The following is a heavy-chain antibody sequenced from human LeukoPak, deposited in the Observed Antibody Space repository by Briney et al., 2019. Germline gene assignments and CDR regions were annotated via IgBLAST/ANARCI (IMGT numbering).Heavy chain of an antibody. Sequence: GGSLRLSCAASGFTFSTYPMTWVRLAPGKGREWVANIRSDTDDTYYGDSVKGRFTISRDNGKNSLYLQMNSRRAEGTAVYYCARDNDWAFDHWGQGTLVTVSS. J-gene: IGHJ4*02. V-gene: IGHV3-48*01. CDR1: GFTFSTYP. CDR3: ARDNDWAFDH. CDR2: IRSDTDDT. D-gene: IGHD1-1*01.